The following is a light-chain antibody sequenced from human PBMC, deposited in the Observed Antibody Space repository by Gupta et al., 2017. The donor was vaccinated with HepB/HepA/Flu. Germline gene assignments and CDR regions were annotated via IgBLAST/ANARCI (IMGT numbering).Light chain of an antibody. V-gene: IGLV1-47*02. CDR1: ASNIGTNH. CDR3: EEWDDRGRGLV. J-gene: IGLJ2*01. CDR2: SNN. Sequence: QSVLTQPPSASGTPGQGVTISCSGSASNIGTNHVYWYQQLPGTAPKLLIYSNNQRPSGVPDRFSVSKSGTSASLDISGLRSEDEADYYCEEWDDRGRGLVFGGGTKLTVL.